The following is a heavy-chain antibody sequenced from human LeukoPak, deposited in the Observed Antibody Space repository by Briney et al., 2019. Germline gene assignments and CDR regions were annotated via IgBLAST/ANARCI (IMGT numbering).Heavy chain of an antibody. CDR1: GFTFSSYA. D-gene: IGHD3-22*01. Sequence: GGSLRLSCAASGFTFSSYAMSWVRQAPGKGLEWVSGISDSGGTTYYADSVKGRFTISRDNSKNTMYLQMNSLRAEDTAVYYCAKRPYSSGYYHFDYWGRGTLVTVSS. CDR3: AKRPYSSGYYHFDY. V-gene: IGHV3-23*01. J-gene: IGHJ4*02. CDR2: ISDSGGTT.